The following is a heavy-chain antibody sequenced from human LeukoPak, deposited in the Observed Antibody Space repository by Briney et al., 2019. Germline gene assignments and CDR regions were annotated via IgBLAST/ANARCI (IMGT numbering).Heavy chain of an antibody. CDR1: GFTFSSYE. CDR2: ISSSGSPI. J-gene: IGHJ5*02. D-gene: IGHD3-10*01. Sequence: GGSLRLSCGAPGFTFSSYEMNWVRQAPGKGLEWVSYISSSGSPIYYADSVKGRFTISRDNAKNSLYLQMNSLRAEDTAVYYCARDALWFGSPGWFDPWGQGTLVTVSS. V-gene: IGHV3-48*03. CDR3: ARDALWFGSPGWFDP.